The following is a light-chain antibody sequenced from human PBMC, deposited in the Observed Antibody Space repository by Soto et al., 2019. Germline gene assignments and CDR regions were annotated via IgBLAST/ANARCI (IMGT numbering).Light chain of an antibody. CDR3: QQYGNSPIT. J-gene: IGKJ5*01. CDR2: GAS. V-gene: IGKV3-20*01. Sequence: ELVLTQSPGTLSLSPGERATLSCRASQSLSSNLAWYQQKPGQAPRLLIDGASSRATGVPDRFSGTGSGTDFTLTISRLEPEDFAVFYCQQYGNSPITFGQGTRLENK. CDR1: QSLSSN.